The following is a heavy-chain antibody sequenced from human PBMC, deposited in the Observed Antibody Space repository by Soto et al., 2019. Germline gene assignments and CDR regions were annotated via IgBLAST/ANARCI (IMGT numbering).Heavy chain of an antibody. CDR1: GYTFTSYG. V-gene: IGHV1-18*04. Sequence: QVQLVQSGAEVKKPGASVKVSCKASGYTFTSYGISWVRQAPGQGLEWMGWISAYNGNTNYAQKLQSRVTMTTDTSTSTADMELRSLRSDDTAVYYCARDRDIVVVPAAISNYYYGMDVWGQGTTVTVSS. CDR2: ISAYNGNT. D-gene: IGHD2-2*02. J-gene: IGHJ6*02. CDR3: ARDRDIVVVPAAISNYYYGMDV.